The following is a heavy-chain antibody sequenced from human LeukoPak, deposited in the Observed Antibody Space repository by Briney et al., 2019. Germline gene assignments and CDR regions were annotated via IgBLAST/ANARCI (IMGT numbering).Heavy chain of an antibody. D-gene: IGHD4-23*01. V-gene: IGHV4-59*01. Sequence: PSETLSLTCTVSGGSISDNYWTWIRQPPGKGLEWIGYMYYSGSTNYNPSFKSRVIISVDTSKNHFSLKVSSVTAADTAVYYCARLHDYGGKNFDLWGRGTLVTVSS. CDR3: ARLHDYGGKNFDL. CDR2: MYYSGST. CDR1: GGSISDNY. J-gene: IGHJ2*01.